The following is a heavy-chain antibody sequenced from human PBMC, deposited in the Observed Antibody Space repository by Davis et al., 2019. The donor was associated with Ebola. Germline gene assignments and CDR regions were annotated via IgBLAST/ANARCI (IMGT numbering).Heavy chain of an antibody. CDR1: GFTFSSYS. CDR3: ARENYDYIWGSYRYHFDY. J-gene: IGHJ4*02. Sequence: GGSLRLSCAASGFTFSSYSMNWVRQAPGKGLEWVSSISSSSSYIYYADSVKGRFTISRDNAKNSLYLQMNSLRAEDTAVYYCARENYDYIWGSYRYHFDYWGQGTLVTVSS. V-gene: IGHV3-21*01. CDR2: ISSSSSYI. D-gene: IGHD3-16*02.